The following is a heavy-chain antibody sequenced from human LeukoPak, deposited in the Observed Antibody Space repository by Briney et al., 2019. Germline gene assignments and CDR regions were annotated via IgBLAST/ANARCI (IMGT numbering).Heavy chain of an antibody. V-gene: IGHV4-34*01. Sequence: PSETLSLTCAVYGGSFSGYYWSWVRQPPGKGREWIGEINHSGSTNFNPSLKSRVTISVDTSQDQFPLRLSSVTAADTDVYYCAISPVGIAAAGTLYWGQGTLVTVSS. CDR2: INHSGST. J-gene: IGHJ4*02. CDR1: GGSFSGYY. CDR3: AISPVGIAAAGTLY. D-gene: IGHD6-13*01.